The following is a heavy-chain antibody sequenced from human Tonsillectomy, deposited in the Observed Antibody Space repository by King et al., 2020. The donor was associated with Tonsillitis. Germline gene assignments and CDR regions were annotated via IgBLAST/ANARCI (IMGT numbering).Heavy chain of an antibody. V-gene: IGHV1-18*01. CDR3: AREESITIFGVVIPHFDY. J-gene: IGHJ4*02. D-gene: IGHD3-3*01. Sequence: VQLVESGAEVKKPGASVKVSCKASGYTFTSYGISWVRQAPGQGLEWMGWISAYNGNTNYAQKLQGRVTMTTDTSTSTAYMELRSLRSDDTAVYYCAREESITIFGVVIPHFDYWGQGTLVTVSS. CDR2: ISAYNGNT. CDR1: GYTFTSYG.